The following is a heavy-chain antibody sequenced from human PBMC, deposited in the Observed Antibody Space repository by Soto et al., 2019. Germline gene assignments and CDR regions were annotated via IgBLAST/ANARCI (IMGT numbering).Heavy chain of an antibody. CDR3: ARGLILWFGELSRRGGYYYYMDV. Sequence: QVQLQQWGAGLLKPSETLSLTCAVYGGSLSGYQGTWIRQTPGKGLEWLGEINDSGNINYNPSLKSRVTILLDTPRKQISLKLSSVTAADSAVYYCARGLILWFGELSRRGGYYYYMDVWGKGTTVTVSS. CDR2: INDSGNI. CDR1: GGSLSGYQ. V-gene: IGHV4-34*01. J-gene: IGHJ6*03. D-gene: IGHD3-10*01.